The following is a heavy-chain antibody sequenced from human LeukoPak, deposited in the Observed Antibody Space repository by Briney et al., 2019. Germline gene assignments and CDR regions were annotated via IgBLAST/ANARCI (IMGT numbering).Heavy chain of an antibody. Sequence: GGSLRLSCAASGFTFDDYAMHWVRHAPGNGLECVSGITWHSGGTGYADSVKGRFTISTYNAKNSLYLQMNSLRAEDTAFYYCVTGTMAASVPDYWGQGTVVTVSS. D-gene: IGHD6-13*01. CDR3: VTGTMAASVPDY. V-gene: IGHV3-9*01. CDR2: ITWHSGGT. CDR1: GFTFDDYA. J-gene: IGHJ4*02.